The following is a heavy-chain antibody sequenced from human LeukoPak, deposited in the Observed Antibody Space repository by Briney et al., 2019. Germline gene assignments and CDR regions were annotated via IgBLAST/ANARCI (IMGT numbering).Heavy chain of an antibody. CDR2: ISGSGGST. CDR1: GFTFSSYA. CDR3: AKRHPTYYYDSSGYQFDY. D-gene: IGHD3-22*01. J-gene: IGHJ4*02. V-gene: IGHV3-23*01. Sequence: PGGSLRLSCAASGFTFSSYAMSWVRQAPGKGLEWVSAISGSGGSTYYAASVKGRFTISRDNSKNTLYLQMNSLRAEDTAVYYCAKRHPTYYYDSSGYQFDYWGQGTLVTVSS.